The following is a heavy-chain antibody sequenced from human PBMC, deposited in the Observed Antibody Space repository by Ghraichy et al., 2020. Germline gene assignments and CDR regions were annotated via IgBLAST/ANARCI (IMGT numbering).Heavy chain of an antibody. Sequence: SETLSLTCTVSGGSFSSYYWTWIRQPPGKGLEWIGNIYYSGSTNYNPSLQSRLTISVDTSKKQFSLKLDSVTAADTAVYYCARSPPYCGGVTCYHHFDYWGQGTLVTVSS. CDR3: ARSPPYCGGVTCYHHFDY. V-gene: IGHV4-59*01. J-gene: IGHJ4*02. CDR2: IYYSGST. CDR1: GGSFSSYY. D-gene: IGHD2-15*01.